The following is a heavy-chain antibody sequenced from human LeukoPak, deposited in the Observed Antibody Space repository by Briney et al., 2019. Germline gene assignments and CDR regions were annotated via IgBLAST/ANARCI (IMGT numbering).Heavy chain of an antibody. V-gene: IGHV4-59*08. D-gene: IGHD4-17*01. Sequence: SETLSLTCTVSGGSISSYYWSWIRQPPGKGLEWIGYIYYSGSTNYNPSLKSRVTISVDTSKNQFSLKLSSVTAADTAVYYCARTGSYGDYGYWGQGTLVTVSS. CDR2: IYYSGST. CDR1: GGSISSYY. J-gene: IGHJ4*02. CDR3: ARTGSYGDYGY.